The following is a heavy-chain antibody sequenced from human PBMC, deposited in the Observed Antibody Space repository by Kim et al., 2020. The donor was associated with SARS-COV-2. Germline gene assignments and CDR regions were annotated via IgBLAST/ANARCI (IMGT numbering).Heavy chain of an antibody. Sequence: GGSLRLSCAASGFTFSSYAMSWVRQAPGKGLEWVSAISGSGGSTYYADSVKGRFTISRDNSKNTLYLQMNSLRAEDTAVYYCAKRGSITMVREILYYFDYWGQGTLVTVSS. CDR1: GFTFSSYA. D-gene: IGHD3-10*01. J-gene: IGHJ4*02. V-gene: IGHV3-23*01. CDR2: ISGSGGST. CDR3: AKRGSITMVREILYYFDY.